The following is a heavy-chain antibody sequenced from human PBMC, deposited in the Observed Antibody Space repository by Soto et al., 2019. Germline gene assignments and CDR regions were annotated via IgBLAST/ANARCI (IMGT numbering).Heavy chain of an antibody. CDR1: GVSIGSGDYY. CDR2: IYISGTT. Sequence: QVQLQESGPGLVKPSQTLSLTYNVSGVSIGSGDYYWSWIRQPPGKGLEWIGYIYISGTTYYNPSLKSRLTISLDTSRNVFSLKLRSVTAADTAVYYCARVPPPYSSSYDDWGQGTLVTVSS. D-gene: IGHD5-12*01. J-gene: IGHJ4*02. CDR3: ARVPPPYSSSYDD. V-gene: IGHV4-30-4*01.